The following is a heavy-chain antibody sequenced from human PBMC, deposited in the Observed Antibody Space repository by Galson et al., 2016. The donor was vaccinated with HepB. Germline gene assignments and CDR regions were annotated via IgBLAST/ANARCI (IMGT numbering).Heavy chain of an antibody. V-gene: IGHV3-48*04. CDR2: ISSSSATR. Sequence: SLRLSCAASGFSFSNYTMNWVRQAPGKGLEWVASISSSSATRYYADSVKGRFAVSRDNAKNSVYLQMNSLRVEDTAVYYCTRDGALPGGWVWVDPWGQETLVIVSS. J-gene: IGHJ5*02. D-gene: IGHD6-19*01. CDR3: TRDGALPGGWVWVDP. CDR1: GFSFSNYT.